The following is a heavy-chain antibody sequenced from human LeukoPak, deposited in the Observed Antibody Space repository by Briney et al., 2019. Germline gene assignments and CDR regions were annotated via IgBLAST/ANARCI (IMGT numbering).Heavy chain of an antibody. V-gene: IGHV3-7*01. CDR2: IKQDGSEK. J-gene: IGHJ5*02. Sequence: GGSLRLSCAASGFTFNNYWMTWVRQAPGKGLEWVANIKQDGSEKYYADSVKGRFTISRDNAKNSLYLQMNSLRAEDTAVYYCARENSLRLMRWFDPWGQGTLVTVSS. CDR1: GFTFNNYW. D-gene: IGHD3-3*01. CDR3: ARENSLRLMRWFDP.